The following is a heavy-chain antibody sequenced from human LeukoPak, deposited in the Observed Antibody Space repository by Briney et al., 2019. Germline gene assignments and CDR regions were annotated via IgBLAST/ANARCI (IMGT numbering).Heavy chain of an antibody. CDR2: IYTSGST. J-gene: IGHJ4*02. V-gene: IGHV4-4*07. CDR1: GGSISSYY. Sequence: PSETLSLTCTVSGGSISSYYWSWIRQPAGKGLEWIRRIYTSGSTNYNPSLKSRVTTSVDTSKNQFSLKLSAVTAADTAVYYCARDLGDNWNFDYWGQGTLVTVSS. D-gene: IGHD1-20*01. CDR3: ARDLGDNWNFDY.